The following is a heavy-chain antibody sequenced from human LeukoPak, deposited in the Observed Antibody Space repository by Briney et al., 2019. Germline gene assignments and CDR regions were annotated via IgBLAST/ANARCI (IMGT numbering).Heavy chain of an antibody. J-gene: IGHJ4*02. Sequence: PSETLSLTCAVYGGSFSGYYWSWIRQPPGKGLEWIGEINHSGSTNYNPSLKSRVTISVDTSKNQFSLKLSSVTAADTAVYYCARAESYYDSSGRSFDYWGQGTLVTVSS. D-gene: IGHD3-22*01. CDR1: GGSFSGYY. CDR3: ARAESYYDSSGRSFDY. CDR2: INHSGST. V-gene: IGHV4-34*01.